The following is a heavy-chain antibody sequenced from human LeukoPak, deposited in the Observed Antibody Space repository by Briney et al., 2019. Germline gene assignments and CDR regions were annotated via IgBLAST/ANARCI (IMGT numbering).Heavy chain of an antibody. CDR2: ISGSGGDR. CDR1: GFTFSSYA. V-gene: IGHV3-23*01. J-gene: IGHJ5*02. Sequence: GGSLRLSCAGSGFTFSSYAMSWVRQAPGKGLEWVSTISGSGGDRYYADSVKGRFTISRDSSKNTVYLQMNSLRAEDTAVYYCAKDGSGSYYMNPWFDPWGQGTLVTVSS. CDR3: AKDGSGSYYMNPWFDP. D-gene: IGHD3-10*01.